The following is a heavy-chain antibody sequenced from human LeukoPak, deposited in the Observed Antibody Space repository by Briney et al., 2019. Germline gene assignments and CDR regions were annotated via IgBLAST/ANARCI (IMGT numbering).Heavy chain of an antibody. J-gene: IGHJ5*02. Sequence: PSQTLSLTCTVSGGSISSGGYYWSWIRQHPGKGLEWIGCIYYSGSTYYNPSLKGRVTISVDTSKNQFSLKLSSVTAADTAVYYCARRLYSSSSRADWFDPWGQGTLVTVSS. V-gene: IGHV4-31*03. D-gene: IGHD6-6*01. CDR2: IYYSGST. CDR1: GGSISSGGYY. CDR3: ARRLYSSSSRADWFDP.